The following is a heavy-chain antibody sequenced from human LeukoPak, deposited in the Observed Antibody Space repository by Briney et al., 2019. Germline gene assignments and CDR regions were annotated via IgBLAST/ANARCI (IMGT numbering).Heavy chain of an antibody. V-gene: IGHV3-30*02. D-gene: IGHD5-18*01. J-gene: IGHJ4*02. Sequence: PGGSLRLSCAASGFTFSSYGMHWVRQAPGKGLEWVAFIRYDGTKQYYADSVQGRFTISRDNSKNTLFLQMNSLRAEDTAVYYCAKGYSYGCDYWGQGTLVTVSS. CDR1: GFTFSSYG. CDR3: AKGYSYGCDY. CDR2: IRYDGTKQ.